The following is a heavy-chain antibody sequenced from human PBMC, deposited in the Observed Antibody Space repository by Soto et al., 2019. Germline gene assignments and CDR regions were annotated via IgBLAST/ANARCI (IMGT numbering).Heavy chain of an antibody. CDR2: ISSSGSTI. CDR1: GFTFSDYY. V-gene: IGHV3-11*01. CDR3: SRDVYSSGWVFDD. D-gene: IGHD6-19*01. Sequence: PGGSLRLSCAASGFTFSDYYMSWIRQAPGKGLEWVSYISSSGSTIYYADSVKGRFTISRDNAKNSLYPQMNSLRAEDTAVYSWSRDVYSSGWVFDDRGHGTLVTVAS. J-gene: IGHJ4*01.